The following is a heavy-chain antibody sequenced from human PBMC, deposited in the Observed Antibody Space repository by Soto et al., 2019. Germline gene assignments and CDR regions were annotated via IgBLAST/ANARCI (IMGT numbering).Heavy chain of an antibody. J-gene: IGHJ4*02. Sequence: GGSLRLSCAASGFSVRTNYMSWVRQAPGKGLEWVSVFESGGSIYYADSVKGRFIISRDNAKNTLYLQMNSLRVEDTAVYYCARAGVTPNFFDYWGQGTLVTVSS. CDR3: ARAGVTPNFFDY. D-gene: IGHD3-10*01. V-gene: IGHV3-53*01. CDR2: FESGGSI. CDR1: GFSVRTNY.